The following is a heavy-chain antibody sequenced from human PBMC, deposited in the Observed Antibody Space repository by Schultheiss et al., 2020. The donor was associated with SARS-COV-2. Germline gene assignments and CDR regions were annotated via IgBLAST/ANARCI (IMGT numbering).Heavy chain of an antibody. CDR3: ARSRAARTNYYYYGMDV. CDR1: GGTFSSYA. J-gene: IGHJ6*02. D-gene: IGHD6-6*01. V-gene: IGHV1-2*02. CDR2: INPNSGGT. Sequence: GESLKISCKASGGTFSSYAISWVRQAPGQGLEWMGGINPNSGGTNYAQKFQGRVTMTRDTSISIAYMEVSRLRSDDTAVYYCARSRAARTNYYYYGMDVWGQGTTVTVSS.